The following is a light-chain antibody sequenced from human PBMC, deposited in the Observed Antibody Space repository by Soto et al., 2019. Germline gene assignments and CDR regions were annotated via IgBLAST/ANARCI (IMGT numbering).Light chain of an antibody. Sequence: QSVLTQPPSASGTPGQRVTISCSGSRTSIGSNTVNWYQQFPGTAPKLLIYTINQRPSGVPDRFSGSRSGTSASLAISGLQSEDEANYYCASWDDSLNGVVFGGGTKLTVL. CDR3: ASWDDSLNGVV. CDR1: RTSIGSNT. CDR2: TIN. V-gene: IGLV1-44*01. J-gene: IGLJ2*01.